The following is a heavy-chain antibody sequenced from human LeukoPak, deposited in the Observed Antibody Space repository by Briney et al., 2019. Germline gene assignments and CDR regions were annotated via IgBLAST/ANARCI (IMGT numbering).Heavy chain of an antibody. CDR1: GFSFSSYN. J-gene: IGHJ4*02. CDR3: LRDDSGSYFGY. V-gene: IGHV3-21*06. CDR2: IGGSSSFT. D-gene: IGHD3-10*01. Sequence: GGSLRLSCAASGFSFSSYNMNWVRQAPGKALEWVSSIGGSSSFTYYADSVRGRFTISGDNAKNSLYLQMNSLRAEDTAVYYCLRDDSGSYFGYWGQGTLVIVSS.